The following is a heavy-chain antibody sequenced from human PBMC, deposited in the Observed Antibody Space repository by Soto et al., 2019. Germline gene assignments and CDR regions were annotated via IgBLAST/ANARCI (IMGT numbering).Heavy chain of an antibody. D-gene: IGHD3-16*01. CDR1: GGSISSYY. Sequence: QVQLQESGPGLVKPSETLSLTCTVSGGSISSYYWSWIRQPPGKGLEWIGYIYYSGSTNYNPSLKSRVTISVDTSKNQFSLKLSSVTAADTAVYYCARAVMTALFDIWGQGTMVTVSS. CDR2: IYYSGST. CDR3: ARAVMTALFDI. J-gene: IGHJ3*02. V-gene: IGHV4-59*01.